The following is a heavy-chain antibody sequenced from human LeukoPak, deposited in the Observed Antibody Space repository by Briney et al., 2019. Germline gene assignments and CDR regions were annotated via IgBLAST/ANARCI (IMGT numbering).Heavy chain of an antibody. Sequence: ASVKVSCKASGYTFTGYYMHWVRQAPGQGLEWMGRINPNSGGTNYAQKFQGRVTMTRDTSISTAYMELNRLRSDDTAVYYCARVSSSSLDYYYYYMDVWGKGTTVTVSS. V-gene: IGHV1-2*06. CDR2: INPNSGGT. D-gene: IGHD6-6*01. CDR3: ARVSSSSLDYYYYYMDV. CDR1: GYTFTGYY. J-gene: IGHJ6*03.